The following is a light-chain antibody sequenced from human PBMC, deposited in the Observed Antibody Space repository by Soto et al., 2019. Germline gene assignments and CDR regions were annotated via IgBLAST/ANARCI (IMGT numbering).Light chain of an antibody. CDR1: QSVTSRY. CDR2: GVS. Sequence: ENVLTQSPGTLSLSPGERATLSCRATQSVTSRYFAWYQQKPGQAPRLLIYGVSSRATDIPDRFSGSGSGTDFTLTISRLEPEDFVVYYCQRYNNWPLTFGGGTKVESK. V-gene: IGKV3-20*01. CDR3: QRYNNWPLT. J-gene: IGKJ4*01.